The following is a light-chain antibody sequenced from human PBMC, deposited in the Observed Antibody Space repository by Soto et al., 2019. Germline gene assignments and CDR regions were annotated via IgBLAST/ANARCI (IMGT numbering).Light chain of an antibody. CDR2: GAS. CDR3: QQGHNWPLT. Sequence: EIVMTQSPATLSVSPGESATLSCRASQSISSELAWYQQKPGQPPRLLIYGASTRATGVPARFTGSGSGSDFTPTISWLQSEDFPDYYGQQGHNWPLTFGQGTRLEI. CDR1: QSISSE. J-gene: IGKJ2*01. V-gene: IGKV3-15*01.